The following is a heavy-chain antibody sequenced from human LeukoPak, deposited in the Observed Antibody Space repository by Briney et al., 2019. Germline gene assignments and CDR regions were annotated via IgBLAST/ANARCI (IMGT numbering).Heavy chain of an antibody. J-gene: IGHJ4*02. V-gene: IGHV3-23*01. CDR2: ISGSGGST. D-gene: IGHD3-22*01. Sequence: GGSLRLSCAASGFTFSSYAISWVRQAPGKGLEWVSAISGSGGSTYYADSVKGRFTISRDNSKNTLYLQMNSLRAEDTAVYYCAKGGYYYDSSGYYDYWGQGTLVTVSS. CDR1: GFTFSSYA. CDR3: AKGGYYYDSSGYYDY.